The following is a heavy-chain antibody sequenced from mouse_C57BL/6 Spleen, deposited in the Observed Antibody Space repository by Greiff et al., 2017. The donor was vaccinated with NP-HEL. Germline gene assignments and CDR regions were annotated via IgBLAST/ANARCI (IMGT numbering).Heavy chain of an antibody. CDR2: ISDGGSYT. Sequence: EVQVVESGGGLVKPGGSLKLSCAASGFTFSSYAMSWVRQTPEKRLEWVATISDGGSYTYYPDNVKGRFTISRDNAKNNLYLQMSHLKSEDTAMYYCARDLTTGGFDYWGQGTTLTVSS. V-gene: IGHV5-4*01. CDR1: GFTFSSYA. CDR3: ARDLTTGGFDY. D-gene: IGHD1-1*01. J-gene: IGHJ2*01.